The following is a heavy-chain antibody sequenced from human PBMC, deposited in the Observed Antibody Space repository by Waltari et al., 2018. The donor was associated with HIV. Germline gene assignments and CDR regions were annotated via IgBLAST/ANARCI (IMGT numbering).Heavy chain of an antibody. V-gene: IGHV1-2*02. D-gene: IGHD1-26*01. J-gene: IGHJ5*02. CDR1: GYTFTVYY. CDR3: ARAAAGGNWFDP. Sequence: QVQLVQSGAEVQKPGASVKVSCKASGYTFTVYYMPWVRQAPGQELEWMGLINPNGCGTKYSKKFQRRVNITRDTSISTAYMELSRLRSDGTAVYYCARAAAGGNWFDPWGQGTLVTVSS. CDR2: INPNGCGT.